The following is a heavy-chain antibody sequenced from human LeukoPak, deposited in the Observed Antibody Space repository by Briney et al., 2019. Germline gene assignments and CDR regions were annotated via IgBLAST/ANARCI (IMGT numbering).Heavy chain of an antibody. CDR3: ARDQEGFDY. CDR2: INPSGGST. V-gene: IGHV1-46*01. Sequence: ASVKVSCKASGYTFTNYYMHWVRQAPGRGLEWMGIINPSGGSTSYAQNFQGRVTMARDTSTSTVHMELSGLRSEDTAVYYCARDQEGFDYWGQGTLVTVSS. CDR1: GYTFTNYY. J-gene: IGHJ4*02.